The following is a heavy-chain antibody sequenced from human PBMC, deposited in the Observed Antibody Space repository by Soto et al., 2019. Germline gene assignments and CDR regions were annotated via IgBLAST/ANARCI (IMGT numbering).Heavy chain of an antibody. J-gene: IGHJ3*02. CDR1: GFTFSSYS. CDR3: ARVSPDAFDI. V-gene: IGHV3-21*01. Sequence: GGSLRLSCSASGFTFSSYSMNWVRQAPGKGLEWVSSISSSSSYIYYADSVKGRFTISRDNAKNSLYLQMNSLRAEDTAVYYCARVSPDAFDIWGQGTMVTVSS. CDR2: ISSSSSYI.